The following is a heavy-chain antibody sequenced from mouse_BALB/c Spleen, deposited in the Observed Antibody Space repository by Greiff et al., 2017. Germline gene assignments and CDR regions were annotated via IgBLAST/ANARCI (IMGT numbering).Heavy chain of an antibody. Sequence: VQLQQSGAELMKPGASVKISCKATGYTFSSYWIEWVKQRPGHGLEWIGEILPGSGSTNYNEKFKGKATFTADTSSNTAYMQLSSLTSEDSAVYYCARVGNRGAMDYWGQGTSVTVSS. CDR3: ARVGNRGAMDY. J-gene: IGHJ4*01. CDR2: ILPGSGST. D-gene: IGHD2-1*01. CDR1: GYTFSSYW. V-gene: IGHV1-9*01.